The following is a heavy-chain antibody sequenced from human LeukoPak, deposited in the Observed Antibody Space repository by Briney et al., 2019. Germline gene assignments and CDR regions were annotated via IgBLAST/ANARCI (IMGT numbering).Heavy chain of an antibody. V-gene: IGHV1-69*13. CDR1: GYTFTSYG. D-gene: IGHD1-7*01. CDR3: ASPGITGTPLNY. Sequence: SVKVSCKASGYTFTSYGISWVRQAPGQGLEWMGGIIPIFSTANYAQNFQGRVTITADESTNTAYMELSSLRSEDTAVYYCASPGITGTPLNYWGQGTLVTVSS. J-gene: IGHJ4*02. CDR2: IIPIFSTA.